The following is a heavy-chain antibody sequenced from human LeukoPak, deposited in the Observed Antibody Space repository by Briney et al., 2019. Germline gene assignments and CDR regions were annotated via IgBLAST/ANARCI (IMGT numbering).Heavy chain of an antibody. J-gene: IGHJ5*02. CDR3: ARLVLWFGEFPNWFDP. D-gene: IGHD3-10*01. Sequence: TGESLEMSCRGSGYSFTSYWIGWVRQMPGRCLEWMGIIYPGDSDTRYSPSFQGQVTIAADKSISTAYLQWSSLKASDTAMYYCARLVLWFGEFPNWFDPWGQGTLVTVSS. CDR1: GYSFTSYW. V-gene: IGHV5-51*01. CDR2: IYPGDSDT.